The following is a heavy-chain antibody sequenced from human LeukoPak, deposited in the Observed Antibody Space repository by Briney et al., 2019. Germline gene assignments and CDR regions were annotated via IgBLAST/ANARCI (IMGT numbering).Heavy chain of an antibody. CDR2: IRSKANSYAT. Sequence: GGPLRLSCAASGFTFSGSAMHWVRQASGKGLEWVGRIRSKANSYATAYAASVKGRFTISRDDSKNTAYLQMNSLKTEDTAVYYCTRPEGSSSPGDAFDIWGQGTMVTVSS. J-gene: IGHJ3*02. CDR3: TRPEGSSSPGDAFDI. CDR1: GFTFSGSA. V-gene: IGHV3-73*01. D-gene: IGHD6-13*01.